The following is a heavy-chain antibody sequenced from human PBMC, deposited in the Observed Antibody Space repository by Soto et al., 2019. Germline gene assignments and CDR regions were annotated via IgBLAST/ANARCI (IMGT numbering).Heavy chain of an antibody. Sequence: ASVKVSCKASGGTFSSNPISWMRQAPGQRLEWMGWINAGNGNTKYSQKFQGRVTITRDTSASTAYMELSSLRSEDTAVYYCAIRRVAATDTSFDYWGQGTLVTVSS. CDR1: GGTFSSNP. CDR2: INAGNGNT. D-gene: IGHD1-26*01. V-gene: IGHV1-3*01. CDR3: AIRRVAATDTSFDY. J-gene: IGHJ4*02.